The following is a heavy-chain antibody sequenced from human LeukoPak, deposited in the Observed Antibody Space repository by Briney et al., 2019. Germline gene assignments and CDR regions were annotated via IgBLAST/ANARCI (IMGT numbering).Heavy chain of an antibody. V-gene: IGHV3-11*04. CDR2: ISGGGSAA. Sequence: GGSLRLSCAAAGLSFSDYYMSWIRVAPGKGMECVSYISGGGSAAYCADSVKGRFTISRDNAKNSVYLEMNSLRVEDTGVYFCAKWERALDTWGQGTPVTVSS. CDR3: AKWERALDT. J-gene: IGHJ5*02. CDR1: GLSFSDYY. D-gene: IGHD1-26*01.